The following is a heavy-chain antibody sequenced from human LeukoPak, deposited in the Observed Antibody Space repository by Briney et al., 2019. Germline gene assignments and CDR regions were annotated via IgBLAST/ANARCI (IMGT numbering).Heavy chain of an antibody. Sequence: GASVKVSCKASGYTFTDYYIHWVRQAPGQGLEWMGWINPNSGGTNYAQKLQGRVTMTTDTSTSTAYMELRSLRSDDTAVYYCARAGTYYDFWSGFYWGQGTLVTVSS. D-gene: IGHD3-3*01. J-gene: IGHJ4*02. V-gene: IGHV1-2*02. CDR3: ARAGTYYDFWSGFY. CDR2: INPNSGGT. CDR1: GYTFTDYY.